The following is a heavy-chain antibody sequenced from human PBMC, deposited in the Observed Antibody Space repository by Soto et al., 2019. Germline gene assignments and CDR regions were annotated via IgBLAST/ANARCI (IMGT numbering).Heavy chain of an antibody. Sequence: ASVTVPCKDSGYTFTGYHMHWVRQAPGQGLEGMGWINPNHGGTHYAQKPQGRVTMTRDTSISTVYMGRGRLRSVDTAVYYCARGEISFDPWGQGTLVTGSS. CDR2: INPNHGGT. D-gene: IGHD3-3*02. V-gene: IGHV1-2*02. CDR1: GYTFTGYH. J-gene: IGHJ5*02. CDR3: ARGEISFDP.